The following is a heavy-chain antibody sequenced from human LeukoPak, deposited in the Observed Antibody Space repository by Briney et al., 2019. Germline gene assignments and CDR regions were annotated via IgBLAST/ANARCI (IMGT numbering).Heavy chain of an antibody. CDR3: ARGSKSSGQVPFGY. Sequence: GGSLRLSCAASGFTFNTYTMNWVRRAPGKGLEWVSYISGSSGIIDYADSVRGRFTISRDNAKNSLYLQMNSLRAEDTAVYYCARGSKSSGQVPFGYWGQGTLVTVSS. V-gene: IGHV3-48*01. CDR1: GFTFNTYT. J-gene: IGHJ4*02. CDR2: ISGSSGII. D-gene: IGHD3-22*01.